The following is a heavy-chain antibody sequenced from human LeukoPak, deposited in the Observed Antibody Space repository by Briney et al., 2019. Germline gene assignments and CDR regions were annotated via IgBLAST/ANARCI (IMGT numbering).Heavy chain of an antibody. CDR1: GYTFTSYD. Sequence: ASVKVSCKASGYTFTSYDISWVRQAPGQGLAWVGWISGYNGVTRYPQTFQDRITMTTDTSASTVYMELKNLTSDDTAVYFCARDFSNFGDFWGQGTLITVSA. V-gene: IGHV1-18*01. CDR2: ISGYNGVT. CDR3: ARDFSNFGDF. J-gene: IGHJ4*02. D-gene: IGHD3-3*01.